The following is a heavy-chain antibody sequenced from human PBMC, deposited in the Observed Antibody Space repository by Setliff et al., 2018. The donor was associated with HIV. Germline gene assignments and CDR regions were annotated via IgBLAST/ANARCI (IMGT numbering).Heavy chain of an antibody. CDR1: GGSISSGYYY. D-gene: IGHD2-2*01. CDR2: IYYSGNP. CDR3: ARGFDYAQRPPLYYFDC. Sequence: TLSLTCTVSGGSISSGYYYWSWIRQHPGKGLEWIGYIYYSGNPFYNPSLRSRVTISLDTSKNQFSLKLSSVTAADTAVYYCARGFDYAQRPPLYYFDCWGQGTLVTVSS. V-gene: IGHV4-31*03. J-gene: IGHJ4*02.